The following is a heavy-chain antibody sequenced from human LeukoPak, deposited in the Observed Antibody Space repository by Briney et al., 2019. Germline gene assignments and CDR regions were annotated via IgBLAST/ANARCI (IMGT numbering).Heavy chain of an antibody. J-gene: IGHJ4*02. CDR2: ISGTGGST. D-gene: IGHD3-10*01. CDR1: GFTFSNAW. V-gene: IGHV3-23*01. CDR3: AKEILGISYCFDY. Sequence: GGSLRLSCAASGFTFSNAWMSWVRQAPGKGLEWVSFISGTGGSTYYADSVKGRFTISRDNSKNTIYLQMNSLRAEDTAVYYCAKEILGISYCFDYWGQGTLVTVSS.